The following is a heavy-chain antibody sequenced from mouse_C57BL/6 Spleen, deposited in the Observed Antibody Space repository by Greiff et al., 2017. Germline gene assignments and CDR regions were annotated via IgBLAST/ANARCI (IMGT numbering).Heavy chain of an antibody. Sequence: QVQLQQPGAELVKPGASVKMSCKASGYTFTSYWITWVKQRPGQGLEWIGDIYPGSGSTNYNEKFKSKATLTVDTSSSTAYMQLSSLTSEDSAVYYGARYDGYYDYAMDYWGQGTSVTVAS. D-gene: IGHD2-3*01. CDR2: IYPGSGST. CDR3: ARYDGYYDYAMDY. CDR1: GYTFTSYW. V-gene: IGHV1-55*01. J-gene: IGHJ4*01.